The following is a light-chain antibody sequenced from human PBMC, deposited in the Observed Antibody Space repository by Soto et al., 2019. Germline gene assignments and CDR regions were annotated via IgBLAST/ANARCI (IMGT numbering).Light chain of an antibody. CDR3: GSITRSSTSV. CDR2: DVT. V-gene: IGLV2-14*01. CDR1: SSDVGGFEY. J-gene: IGLJ1*01. Sequence: QSVLSHPASVSGSPGQSITISCTGTSSDVGGFEYVSWYQHQPGKAPKLIIYDVTKRPSGVSNRFSGSKSGNTASLTISGIQAEEEGDYYCGSITRSSTSVFGTGTKLTVL.